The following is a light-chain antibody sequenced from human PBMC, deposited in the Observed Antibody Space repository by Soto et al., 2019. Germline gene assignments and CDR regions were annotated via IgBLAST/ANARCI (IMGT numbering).Light chain of an antibody. CDR1: QGISSY. CDR2: AAS. J-gene: IGKJ2*01. CDR3: QQYYSYPYP. Sequence: AIRMTQSPSSLSASTGDRVTITCRASQGISSYLAWYQQKPGKAPKLLIYAASTLQSGVPSRFSGSGSGTDFTLTLCWLHSEDFATYDFQQYYSYPYPFGQGTKLEIK. V-gene: IGKV1-8*01.